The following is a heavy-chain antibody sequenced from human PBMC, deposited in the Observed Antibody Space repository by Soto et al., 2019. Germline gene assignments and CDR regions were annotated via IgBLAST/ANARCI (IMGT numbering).Heavy chain of an antibody. CDR1: GFSFSSYW. J-gene: IGHJ4*02. D-gene: IGHD4-17*01. V-gene: IGHV3-74*01. CDR2: IHGDGRIT. CDR3: ASDTVVSAGDF. Sequence: PGGSLRLSCAASGFSFSSYWMHWVRQAPGKGLVWVSRIHGDGRITSYADSVKGRFTISRDNAKNTLYLQMNSLRADDTAVYYCASDTVVSAGDFWGQGTLVTVSS.